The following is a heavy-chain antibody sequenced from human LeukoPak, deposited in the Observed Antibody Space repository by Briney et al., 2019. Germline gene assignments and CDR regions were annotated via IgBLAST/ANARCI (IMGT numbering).Heavy chain of an antibody. CDR2: IREDGNEK. CDR1: GFTFSSYW. D-gene: IGHD3-16*01. J-gene: IGHJ4*02. Sequence: GGSLRLSCSASGFTFSSYWMSWVRQTTGKGLECVAKIREDGNEKFYVDSVKGRFTISRDNAKNSVYLQMNSLRVEDTAVYFCARDYIGGWNAHWGQGTLVTVSS. CDR3: ARDYIGGWNAH. V-gene: IGHV3-7*01.